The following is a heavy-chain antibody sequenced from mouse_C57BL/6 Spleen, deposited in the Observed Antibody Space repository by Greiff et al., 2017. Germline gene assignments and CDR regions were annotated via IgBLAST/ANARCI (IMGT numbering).Heavy chain of an antibody. CDR3: ARRRDYAMDY. V-gene: IGHV1-81*01. J-gene: IGHJ4*01. CDR2: IYPRSGNT. CDR1: GYTFTSYG. Sequence: QVQLQQSGAELARPGASVKLSCKASGYTFTSYGISWVKQRTGQGLEWIGEIYPRSGNTYYNEKFKGKATLTADKSSSTAYMELRGLTSEDSAVYFCARRRDYAMDYWGQGTSVTVSS.